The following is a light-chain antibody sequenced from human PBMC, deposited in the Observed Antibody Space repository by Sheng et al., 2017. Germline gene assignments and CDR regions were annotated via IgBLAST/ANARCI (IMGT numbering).Light chain of an antibody. CDR1: QYIHTW. CDR2: KAS. J-gene: IGKJ1*01. CDR3: QQYNTYPWT. Sequence: DIQMTQSPSTLSASVGDRVTVTCRASQYIHTWLAWYQQRPGKAPNLLIYKASTLQSGVPSRFSGSGSGTEFTLTINSLQPDDFATYFCQQYNTYPWTFGQGPKVEIK. V-gene: IGKV1-5*03.